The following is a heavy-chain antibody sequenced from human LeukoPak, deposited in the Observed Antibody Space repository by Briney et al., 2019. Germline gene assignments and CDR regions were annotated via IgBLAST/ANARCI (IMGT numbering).Heavy chain of an antibody. D-gene: IGHD1-26*01. CDR3: ARFSGALDAFDI. CDR1: GYTLTELS. J-gene: IGHJ3*02. Sequence: ASVKVSCKVSGYTLTELSMHWVRQAPGKGLEWMGWISAYNGNTNYAQKLQGRVTMTTDTSTSTAYMELRSLRSDDTAVYYCARFSGALDAFDIWGQGTMVTVSS. V-gene: IGHV1-18*01. CDR2: ISAYNGNT.